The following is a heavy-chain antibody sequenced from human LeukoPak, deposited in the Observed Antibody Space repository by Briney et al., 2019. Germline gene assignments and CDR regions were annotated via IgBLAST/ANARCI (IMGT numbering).Heavy chain of an antibody. CDR1: GGSFSGYY. Sequence: SETLSLTCAVYGGSFSGYYWSWIRQPPGKGLGWIGEINHSGSTNYNPSLKSRVTISVDTSKNQFSLKLSSVTAADTAVYYCARDYDILTGFDYWGQGTLVTVSS. D-gene: IGHD3-9*01. V-gene: IGHV4-34*01. J-gene: IGHJ4*02. CDR2: INHSGST. CDR3: ARDYDILTGFDY.